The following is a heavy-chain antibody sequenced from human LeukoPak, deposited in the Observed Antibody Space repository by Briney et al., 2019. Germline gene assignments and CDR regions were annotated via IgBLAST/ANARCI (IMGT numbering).Heavy chain of an antibody. V-gene: IGHV3-9*01. Sequence: GGSLRLSCAASGFTFDDYAMHWVRQAPGKGLEWVSGIGWNSGSIGHADSVKGRFTISRDNAKNSLYLQMNSLRAEDTALYYCAKDRISGGDGYDLLFDYWGQGTLVTVSS. CDR2: IGWNSGSI. CDR1: GFTFDDYA. J-gene: IGHJ4*02. CDR3: AKDRISGGDGYDLLFDY. D-gene: IGHD5-12*01.